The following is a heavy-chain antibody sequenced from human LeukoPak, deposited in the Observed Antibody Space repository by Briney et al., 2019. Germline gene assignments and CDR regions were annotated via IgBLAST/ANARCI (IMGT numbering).Heavy chain of an antibody. CDR1: GGTFSSYA. Sequence: SVKVSCKASGGTFSSYAISWVRQAPGQGLEWMGGIIPIFGTANYAQKFQGRVTITTDESTSTAYMELSSLRSEDTAVYYCARAAVATRRGSWFDPWGQGTLVTVSS. V-gene: IGHV1-69*05. CDR3: ARAAVATRRGSWFDP. D-gene: IGHD5-12*01. CDR2: IIPIFGTA. J-gene: IGHJ5*02.